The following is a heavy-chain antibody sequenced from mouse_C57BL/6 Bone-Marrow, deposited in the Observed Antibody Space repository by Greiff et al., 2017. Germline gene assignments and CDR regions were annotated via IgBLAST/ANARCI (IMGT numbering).Heavy chain of an antibody. Sequence: EVHLVESGGGLVKPGGSLKLSCAASGFTFSDYGMHWVRQAPEQGLEWVAYISSGSSTIYYADTVKGRFTISRDNAKNTLFLRMTSLRSEDAAMYYCARLGLLRFAYWGQGTLVTVSA. CDR1: GFTFSDYG. D-gene: IGHD2-3*01. J-gene: IGHJ3*01. CDR3: ARLGLLRFAY. CDR2: ISSGSSTI. V-gene: IGHV5-17*01.